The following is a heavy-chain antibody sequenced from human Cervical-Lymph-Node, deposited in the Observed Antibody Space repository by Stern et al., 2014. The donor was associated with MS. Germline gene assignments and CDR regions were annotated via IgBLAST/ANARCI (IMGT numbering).Heavy chain of an antibody. CDR2: IGYDGSDE. V-gene: IGHV3-33*01. CDR1: GFTFSNYN. Sequence: VQLVESGGGVVQPGKSLRLSCAASGFTFSNYNMHWVRQAPGKGLEWVAVIGYDGSDEYNADSVKGRFTISRDNSKNTLFLQMNSLTADDTAVYYCARRAVAGLDYWGQGTLVTVSS. CDR3: ARRAVAGLDY. D-gene: IGHD6-19*01. J-gene: IGHJ4*02.